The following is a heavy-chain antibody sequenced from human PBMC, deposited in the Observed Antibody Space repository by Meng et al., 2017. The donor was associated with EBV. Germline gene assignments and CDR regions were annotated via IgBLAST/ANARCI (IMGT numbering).Heavy chain of an antibody. CDR3: ARVGIAVAGTGDY. J-gene: IGHJ4*02. CDR1: GYTFTGYY. CDR2: INPNSGGT. V-gene: IGHV1-2*06. D-gene: IGHD6-19*01. Sequence: QVQLVQSGAGVKKPGDSVKVSCNASGYTFTGYYMHWVRQAPGKGLEWMGRINPNSGGTNYAQKFQGRVTMTRDTSISTAYVELSRLRSDETAVYYCARVGIAVAGTGDYWGQGTLVTVSS.